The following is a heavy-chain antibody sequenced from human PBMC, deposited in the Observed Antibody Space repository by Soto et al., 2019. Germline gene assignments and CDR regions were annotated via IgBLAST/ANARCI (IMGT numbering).Heavy chain of an antibody. V-gene: IGHV3-53*01. D-gene: IGHD1-1*01. Sequence: DVQLVESGEGLIQPGESLRLSCAAFGLTVSGKKYVAWVRQAPGKGLEWVSALYDVDGTYYADSVKGRFTTSRDSSKTTVYLQINGLRPDDTAVYYCASWHEREHAYDVWGQGTTVTVSS. CDR1: GLTVSGKKY. CDR3: ASWHEREHAYDV. J-gene: IGHJ3*01. CDR2: LYDVDGT.